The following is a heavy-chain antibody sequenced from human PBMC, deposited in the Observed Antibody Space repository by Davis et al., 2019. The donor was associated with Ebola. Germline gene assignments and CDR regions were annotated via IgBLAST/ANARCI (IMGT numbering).Heavy chain of an antibody. Sequence: SETLSLTCTVSGGSVSSGSYYWSWIRQPPGKGLEWIGYIYYSGSTNYNPSLKSRVTISVDTSKNQFSLKLSSVTAADTAVYYCATASGSYYMGFDYWGQGTLVTVSS. CDR3: ATASGSYYMGFDY. D-gene: IGHD1-26*01. CDR1: GGSVSSGSYY. CDR2: IYYSGST. V-gene: IGHV4-61*01. J-gene: IGHJ4*02.